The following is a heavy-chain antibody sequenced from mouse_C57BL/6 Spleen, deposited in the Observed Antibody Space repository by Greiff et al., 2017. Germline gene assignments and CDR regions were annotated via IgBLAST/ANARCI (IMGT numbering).Heavy chain of an antibody. CDR2: IYPGDGDT. V-gene: IGHV1-82*01. D-gene: IGHD4-1*01. Sequence: VQLQQSGPELVKPGASVKISCKASGYAFSSYWMNWVKQRPGKGLEWIGRIYPGDGDTNYNGKFKGKATLTADKSSSTAYMQLSSLTSEDSAVXFCARWENWVAWFAYWGQGTLVTVSA. CDR1: GYAFSSYW. J-gene: IGHJ3*01. CDR3: ARWENWVAWFAY.